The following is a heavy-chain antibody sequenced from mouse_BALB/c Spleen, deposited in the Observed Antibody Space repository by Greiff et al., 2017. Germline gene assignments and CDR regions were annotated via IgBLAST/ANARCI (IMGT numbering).Heavy chain of an antibody. CDR3: TRDHYYGSSFDY. Sequence: EVMLVESGGGLVKPGGSLKLSCAASGFTFSSYTMSWVRQTPEKRLEWVATISSGGSYTYYPDSVKGRFTISRDNAKNTLYLQMSSLKSEDTAMYYCTRDHYYGSSFDYWGQGTTLTVSS. J-gene: IGHJ2*01. CDR1: GFTFSSYT. CDR2: ISSGGSYT. V-gene: IGHV5-6-4*01. D-gene: IGHD1-1*01.